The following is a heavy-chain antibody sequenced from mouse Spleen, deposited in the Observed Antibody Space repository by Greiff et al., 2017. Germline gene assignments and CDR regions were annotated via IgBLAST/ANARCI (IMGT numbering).Heavy chain of an antibody. V-gene: IGHV1S29*02. CDR3: ASPDLHLSRDFDY. CDR1: GYTFTDYN. J-gene: IGHJ2*01. Sequence: EVKLQESGPELVKPGASVKISCKASGYTFTDYNMHWVKQSHGKSLEWIGYIYPYNGGTGYNQKFKSKATLTVDNSSSTAYMELRSLTSEDSAVYYCASPDLHLSRDFDYWGQGTTLTVSS. D-gene: IGHD2-1*01. CDR2: IYPYNGGT.